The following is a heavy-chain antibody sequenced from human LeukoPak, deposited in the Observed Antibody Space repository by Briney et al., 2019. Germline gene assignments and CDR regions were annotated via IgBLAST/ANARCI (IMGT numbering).Heavy chain of an antibody. D-gene: IGHD1-26*01. CDR2: ISSSGSTI. CDR1: GFTFSSYE. Sequence: TGGSLRLSCAASGFTFSSYEMDWVRQAPGKGLEWVSYISSSGSTIYYADSVRGRFTIFRDDAKNSLYLQMNSLRAEDTAVYCCARQSEVGINDAFDFWGQGTKVTVSS. V-gene: IGHV3-48*03. CDR3: ARQSEVGINDAFDF. J-gene: IGHJ3*01.